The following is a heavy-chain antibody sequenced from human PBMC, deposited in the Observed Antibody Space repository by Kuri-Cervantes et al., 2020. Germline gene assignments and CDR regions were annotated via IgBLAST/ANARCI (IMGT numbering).Heavy chain of an antibody. Sequence: SETLSLTCAVYGGSFSDYYWTWIRQPPGKGLEWIGEITHSGSTNYNPSLKSRVTISVDTSKNQFSLKLSSVTAADTAVYYCARGGRVRRDYGGKSIDYWGQGTLVTVSS. CDR3: ARGGRVRRDYGGKSIDY. CDR1: GGSFSDYY. J-gene: IGHJ4*02. CDR2: ITHSGST. D-gene: IGHD4-23*01. V-gene: IGHV4-34*01.